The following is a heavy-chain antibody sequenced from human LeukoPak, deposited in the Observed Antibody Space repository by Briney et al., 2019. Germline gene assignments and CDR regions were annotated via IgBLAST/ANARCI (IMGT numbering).Heavy chain of an antibody. CDR1: GFTFSSYW. Sequence: TGGSLRLSCAASGFTFSSYWMHWVRQAPGKGLVWVSRIKGDGSSTTYADSVKGRFTISRDNAKNTLYLQMNSLTAEDTAVYYCARGAYCGGDCPLPNSLYWGRGTLVTVSS. CDR2: IKGDGSST. D-gene: IGHD2-21*01. J-gene: IGHJ4*02. CDR3: ARGAYCGGDCPLPNSLY. V-gene: IGHV3-74*01.